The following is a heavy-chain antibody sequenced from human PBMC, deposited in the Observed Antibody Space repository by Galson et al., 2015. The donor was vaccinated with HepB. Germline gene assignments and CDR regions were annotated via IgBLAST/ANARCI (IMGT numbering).Heavy chain of an antibody. J-gene: IGHJ4*02. V-gene: IGHV3-23*01. D-gene: IGHD5-18*01. CDR2: ISGSGGST. CDR1: GFTFSSYA. CDR3: ARLDTEGYFDY. Sequence: SLRLSCAASGFTFSSYAMSWVRQAPGKGLEWVSAISGSGGSTYYADSVKGRFTISRDDAKNSLYLQMNSLRAEDTAVYYCARLDTEGYFDYWGQGTLVTVSS.